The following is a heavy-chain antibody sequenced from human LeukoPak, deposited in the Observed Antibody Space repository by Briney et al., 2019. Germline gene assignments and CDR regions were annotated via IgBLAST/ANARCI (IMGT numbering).Heavy chain of an antibody. CDR3: AKSGGSSSSWDDY. V-gene: IGHV3-23*01. Sequence: GGSLRLSCAASGFTFSSYAMSWVRQAPGKGLEWVSGISGSGGSTYYADSVKGRFSISRDKSKNTLNLQMNSLRAEDTAVYYCAKSGGSSSSWDDYWGQGTLVTVSS. D-gene: IGHD3-16*01. CDR2: ISGSGGST. CDR1: GFTFSSYA. J-gene: IGHJ4*02.